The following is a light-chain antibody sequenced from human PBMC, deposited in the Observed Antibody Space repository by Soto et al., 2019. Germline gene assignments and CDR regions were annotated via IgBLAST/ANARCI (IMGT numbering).Light chain of an antibody. CDR3: SSYAGSNLWV. CDR2: EVS. J-gene: IGLJ3*02. CDR1: SSDVGNYKY. V-gene: IGLV2-8*01. Sequence: QSALTQSPSASGSPGQSVTISSTGTSSDVGNYKYVSWYQQHPGKAPKLMIYEVSKRPSGVPDRFSGSKSGNTASLTVSGLQVEDEADYYCSSYAGSNLWVFGGGTKVTVL.